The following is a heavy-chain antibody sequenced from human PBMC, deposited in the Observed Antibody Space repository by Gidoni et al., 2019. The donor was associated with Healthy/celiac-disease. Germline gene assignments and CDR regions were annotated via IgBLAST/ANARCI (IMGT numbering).Heavy chain of an antibody. J-gene: IGHJ4*02. CDR2: ISGSGGST. CDR3: AKNHYDFWSGYNPGAPPPGIAVAGTADY. CDR1: GFTFSSYA. V-gene: IGHV3-23*01. D-gene: IGHD3-3*01. Sequence: EVQLLESGGGLVQPGGSLRLSCAASGFTFSSYAMRWVRQAPGKGLGWVSAISGSGGSTYYADSVKGRFTISRDNSKNTLYLQMNSLRAEDTAVYYCAKNHYDFWSGYNPGAPPPGIAVAGTADYWGQGTLVTVSS.